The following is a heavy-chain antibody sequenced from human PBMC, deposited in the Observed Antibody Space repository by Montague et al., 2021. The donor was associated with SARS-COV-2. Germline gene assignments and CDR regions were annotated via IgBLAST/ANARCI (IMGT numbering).Heavy chain of an antibody. J-gene: IGHJ4*02. V-gene: IGHV4-34*01. CDR3: ARWDPQTLTMIGLRGKSASDY. Sequence: SETLSLTCAVYGGSFSGYYWAWIRQSPGKGLEWIAEINASGSTNYNFNPSLRSRVTISVDTSKSQFSLKLSSVSAADPGVYYCARWDPQTLTMIGLRGKSASDYWGQGTLVTVSS. CDR2: INASGST. CDR1: GGSFSGYY. D-gene: IGHD4-23*01.